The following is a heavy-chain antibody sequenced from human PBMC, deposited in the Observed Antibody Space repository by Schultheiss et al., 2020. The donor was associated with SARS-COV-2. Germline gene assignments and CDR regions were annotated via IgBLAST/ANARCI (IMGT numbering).Heavy chain of an antibody. D-gene: IGHD5-18*01. V-gene: IGHV2-26*01. J-gene: IGHJ6*02. CDR2: IFSNDEK. CDR1: GFSLSNARMG. CDR3: ARSSTAMVPFYYYYYGMDV. Sequence: SGPTLVKPTETLTLTCTVSGFSLSNARMGVSWIRQPPGKALEWLAHIFSNDEKSYSTSLKSRLTISKDTSKSQVVLTMTNMDPVDTATYYCARSSTAMVPFYYYYYGMDVWGQGTTVTVSS.